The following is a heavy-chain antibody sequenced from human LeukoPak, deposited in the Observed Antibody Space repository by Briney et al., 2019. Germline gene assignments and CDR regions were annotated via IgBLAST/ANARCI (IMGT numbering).Heavy chain of an antibody. Sequence: GGSLRLSCAASGFTFSSYSMNWVRQAPGKGLEWVSYISSSSSTIYYADSVKGRFTISRDNAKNSLYLQMNSLRAEDTAVYYCAKIPYYYGSGSSYYFDYWGQGTLVTVSS. CDR1: GFTFSSYS. D-gene: IGHD3-10*01. V-gene: IGHV3-48*04. J-gene: IGHJ4*02. CDR2: ISSSSSTI. CDR3: AKIPYYYGSGSSYYFDY.